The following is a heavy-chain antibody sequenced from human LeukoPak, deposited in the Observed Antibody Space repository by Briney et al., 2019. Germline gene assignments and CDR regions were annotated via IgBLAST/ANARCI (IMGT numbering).Heavy chain of an antibody. CDR3: AKAPVTTCRGAYCYPFDY. CDR2: ISGSGVNT. V-gene: IGHV3-23*01. J-gene: IGHJ4*02. D-gene: IGHD2-21*01. CDR1: GFTFSSYV. Sequence: PGGSLRLSCAASGFTFSSYVMSWVRQAPGKGLEWVSAISGSGVNTYHADSVKGRFTISRDSSKNTLFLQMNRLRPEDAAVYYCAKAPVTTCRGAYCYPFDYWGQGTLVTVSS.